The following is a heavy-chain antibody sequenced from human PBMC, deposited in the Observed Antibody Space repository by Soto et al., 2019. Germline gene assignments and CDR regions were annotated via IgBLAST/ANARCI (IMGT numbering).Heavy chain of an antibody. CDR1: SGSISSSNW. V-gene: IGHV4-4*02. CDR2: IYHSGST. CDR3: ARVRSAADGYFDL. J-gene: IGHJ2*01. D-gene: IGHD6-13*01. Sequence: QVQLQESGPGLVKPSGTLSLTCAVSSGSISSSNWWSWVRQPPGKGLEWIGEIYHSGSTNYNPSLKSRVTISVDTSKNQFSLKLSSVTAADTAVYYGARVRSAADGYFDLWGRGTLVTVSS.